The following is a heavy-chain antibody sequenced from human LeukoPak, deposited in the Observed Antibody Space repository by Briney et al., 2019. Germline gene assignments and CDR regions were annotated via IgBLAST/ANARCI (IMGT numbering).Heavy chain of an antibody. Sequence: PSETLSLTCTVSGGSISSYYWSWIRQPPGKGLEWIGYIYYSGSTNYNPSLKSRVTISVDTSKNQFSLKLSSVTAADTAVYYCARHQGDSVITTPYFDYWGQGTLVTVSS. CDR1: GGSISSYY. V-gene: IGHV4-59*08. D-gene: IGHD3-22*01. J-gene: IGHJ4*02. CDR2: IYYSGST. CDR3: ARHQGDSVITTPYFDY.